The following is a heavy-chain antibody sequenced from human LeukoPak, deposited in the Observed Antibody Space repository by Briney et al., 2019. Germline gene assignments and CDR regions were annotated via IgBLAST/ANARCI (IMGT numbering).Heavy chain of an antibody. CDR2: IKQDGSEK. CDR3: ARGPHYYGSGSEDKPLDY. D-gene: IGHD3-10*01. J-gene: IGHJ4*02. Sequence: PGGSLRLSCAASGFTFSSYWMSWVRQAPGKGLEWVANIKQDGSEKYYVDSVKGRFTISRDNAKNSLYLQMNSLRDEDTAVYYCARGPHYYGSGSEDKPLDYWGQGTLVTVSS. CDR1: GFTFSSYW. V-gene: IGHV3-7*01.